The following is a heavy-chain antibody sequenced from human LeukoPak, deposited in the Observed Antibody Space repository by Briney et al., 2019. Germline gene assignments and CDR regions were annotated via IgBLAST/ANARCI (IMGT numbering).Heavy chain of an antibody. V-gene: IGHV1-2*02. D-gene: IGHD2-15*01. CDR3: ARDRGCSGGSCYFS. CDR2: IHPNSGGT. Sequence: ASVKVSCKASGYTFTGYYMHWVRQAPGQGLEWMGWIHPNSGGTNYAQKFQGRVTMTRDTSISTAYMELSSLRSDDTAVYYCARDRGCSGGSCYFSWGQGTLVTVSS. CDR1: GYTFTGYY. J-gene: IGHJ4*02.